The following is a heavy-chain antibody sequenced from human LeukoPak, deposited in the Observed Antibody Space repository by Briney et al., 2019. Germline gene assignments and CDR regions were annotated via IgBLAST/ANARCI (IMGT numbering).Heavy chain of an antibody. CDR2: ISSHGSNK. V-gene: IGHV3-30*04. CDR1: GFTFNSYS. J-gene: IGHJ2*01. D-gene: IGHD6-13*01. CDR3: ARDRDSSSWINWYFDL. Sequence: GGSLRLSCAASGFTFNSYSMHWVRQAPGKGLKWVAVISSHGSNKDYADSVKGRFTISRDNAKNSLYLQMNSLRAEDTAVYYCARDRDSSSWINWYFDLWGRGTLVAVSS.